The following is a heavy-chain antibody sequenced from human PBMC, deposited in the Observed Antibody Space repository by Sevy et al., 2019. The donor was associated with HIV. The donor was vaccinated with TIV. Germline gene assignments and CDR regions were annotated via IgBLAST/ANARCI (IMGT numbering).Heavy chain of an antibody. V-gene: IGHV4-59*01. CDR1: GGSISSYY. CDR3: ARGSCSSTSWYEDYYYYGMDV. CDR2: IYYSGST. Sequence: SETLSLTCTVSGGSISSYYWSWIRQPPGKGLEWIGYIYYSGSTNYNPSRKSRVTISVDTSKNQFSLKLSSVTAAETAVYYWARGSCSSTSWYEDYYYYGMDVWGQGTTVTVSS. D-gene: IGHD2-2*01. J-gene: IGHJ6*02.